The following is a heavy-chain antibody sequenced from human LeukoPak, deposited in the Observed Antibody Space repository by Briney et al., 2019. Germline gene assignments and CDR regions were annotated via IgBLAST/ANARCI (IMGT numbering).Heavy chain of an antibody. Sequence: GGSLRLSCAASGFALNTYAMHWVRQAPGQGLEWVALIWHDGSHKFYSNSVRGQFTISRDNSKNTVSLQMNNLRPEDTAVYYCAREIGSGSYPDFWGQGTLVTVSS. CDR1: GFALNTYA. V-gene: IGHV3-33*01. D-gene: IGHD3-10*01. CDR3: AREIGSGSYPDF. CDR2: IWHDGSHK. J-gene: IGHJ4*02.